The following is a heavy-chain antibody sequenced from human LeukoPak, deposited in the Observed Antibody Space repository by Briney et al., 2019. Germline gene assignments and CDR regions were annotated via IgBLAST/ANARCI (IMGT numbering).Heavy chain of an antibody. CDR3: ARSSLGLAEIDY. D-gene: IGHD6-19*01. CDR2: ISYDGSNK. CDR1: GFTFISYA. V-gene: IGHV3-30-3*01. J-gene: IGHJ4*02. Sequence: RRALRLSCAASGFTFISYAMHWARHPPDKGLEWVAIISYDGSNKNYADSEKGRFSISRDNSKNTLYLQMNSLRAEDTAVYYCARSSLGLAEIDYWGQGTLVTVSS.